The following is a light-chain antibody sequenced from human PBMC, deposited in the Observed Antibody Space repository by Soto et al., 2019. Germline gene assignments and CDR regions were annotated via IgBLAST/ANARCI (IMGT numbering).Light chain of an antibody. CDR3: PPSYSTTWT. CDR1: QSISSW. Sequence: DIQMTQSPSTLSASVGDRVTITCRASQSISSWVAWYQQKPGKGPKLLIYKASSLQSGVPSRFSGRGTETDFTLTIRSLQPEDFATYSCPPSYSTTWTFGQGTKVDIK. V-gene: IGKV1-39*01. CDR2: KAS. J-gene: IGKJ1*01.